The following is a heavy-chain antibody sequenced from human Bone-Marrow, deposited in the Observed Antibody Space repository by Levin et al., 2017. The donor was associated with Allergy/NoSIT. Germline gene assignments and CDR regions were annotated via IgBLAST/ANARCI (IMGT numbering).Heavy chain of an antibody. CDR3: ARRRGVMPSSYYVFDF. CDR1: GYTFTGYY. V-gene: IGHV1-2*02. CDR2: ISPNSGGT. Sequence: ASVKVSCKASGYTFTGYYLHWVRQAPGQGLEWMGWISPNSGGTNYAQKFQGRVTITRDTSITTAHMELSSLRSDDTAIYYCARRRGVMPSSYYVFDFWGQGTLVTVSS. D-gene: IGHD3-16*01. J-gene: IGHJ4*02.